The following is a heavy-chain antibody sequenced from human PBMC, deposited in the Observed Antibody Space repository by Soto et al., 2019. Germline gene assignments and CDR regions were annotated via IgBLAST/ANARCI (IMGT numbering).Heavy chain of an antibody. CDR3: ARDRMGSSTYYYDSSGYYPLY. D-gene: IGHD3-22*01. CDR1: GYTFTSYG. V-gene: IGHV1-18*01. CDR2: ISAYNGNT. Sequence: ASVKVSCKASGYTFTSYGISWVRQAPGQGLEWMGWISAYNGNTNYAQKLQGRVTMTTDTSTSTAYMELRSLRSDDTAVYYCARDRMGSSTYYYDSSGYYPLYWGQGTLVTVSS. J-gene: IGHJ4*02.